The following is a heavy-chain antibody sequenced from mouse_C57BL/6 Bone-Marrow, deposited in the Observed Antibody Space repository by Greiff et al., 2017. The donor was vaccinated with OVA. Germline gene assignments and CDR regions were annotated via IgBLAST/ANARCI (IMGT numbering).Heavy chain of an antibody. CDR3: AREGIAYYSNFLFDY. D-gene: IGHD2-5*01. Sequence: DVMLVESGGGLVKPGGSLKLSCAASGFTFSDYGMHWVRQAPEKGLEWVAYISSGSSTIYYADTVKGRFTISRDNAKNTLFLQMTSLRSEDTAMYYCAREGIAYYSNFLFDYWGQGTTLTVSS. V-gene: IGHV5-17*01. CDR1: GFTFSDYG. J-gene: IGHJ2*01. CDR2: ISSGSSTI.